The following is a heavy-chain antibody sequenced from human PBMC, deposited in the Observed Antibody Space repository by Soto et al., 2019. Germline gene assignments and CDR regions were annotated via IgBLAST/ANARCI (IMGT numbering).Heavy chain of an antibody. V-gene: IGHV6-1*01. CDR2: TYSRTKWYN. D-gene: IGHD3-22*01. Sequence: SQTLSLTCAISGDSVSSNSAAWNWIRQSPSRGLEWLGRTYSRTKWYNEYAVSVKRRININPDTCKNQFSLQLNSVTPEDTAVYYCARVVDYYDSSGDFDYWGQGTLVTVSS. CDR1: GDSVSSNSAA. CDR3: ARVVDYYDSSGDFDY. J-gene: IGHJ4*02.